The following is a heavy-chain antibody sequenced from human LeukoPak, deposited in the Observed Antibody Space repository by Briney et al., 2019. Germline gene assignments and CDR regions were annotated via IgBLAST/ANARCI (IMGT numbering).Heavy chain of an antibody. Sequence: SETLSLTCSVSGGSISSYYWTWIRQPPGKGLEWIGYLYYSGSTTYNPSLKSRVTISVDTSKRQFSLKLISVTAADTAIYYCARVRGDFETDWGQGTLVTVSS. CDR3: ARVRGDFETD. CDR1: GGSISSYY. J-gene: IGHJ1*01. V-gene: IGHV4-59*01. CDR2: LYYSGST. D-gene: IGHD3-16*01.